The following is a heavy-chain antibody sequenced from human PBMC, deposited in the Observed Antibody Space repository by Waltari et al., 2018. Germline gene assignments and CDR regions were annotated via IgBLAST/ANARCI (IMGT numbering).Heavy chain of an antibody. CDR1: GYTLTELS. CDR2: FDPEDGET. V-gene: IGHV1-24*01. J-gene: IGHJ3*02. Sequence: QVQLVQSGAEVKKPGASVKVSCKVSGYTLTELSMHWVRQAPGKGLEWMGGFDPEDGETIYAQKFPGRVTMTEDTSTDTTYIELSSLRSEDTAVYYCATPCLGSGGSCYPGTGAFDIWGQGTMVTVSS. CDR3: ATPCLGSGGSCYPGTGAFDI. D-gene: IGHD2-15*01.